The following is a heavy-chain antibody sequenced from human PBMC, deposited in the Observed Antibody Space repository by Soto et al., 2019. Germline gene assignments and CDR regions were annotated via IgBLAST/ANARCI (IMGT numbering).Heavy chain of an antibody. CDR3: ARQYYGSGSSHRLFDY. D-gene: IGHD3-10*01. V-gene: IGHV5-10-1*01. Sequence: PVASLRLSCKGSGYSFTSYWISWVRQMPGKGLEWMGRIDPSYSYTNYSPSFQGHVTISADKSISTAYLQWSSLKASDTAMYYCARQYYGSGSSHRLFDYWGQGTLVTVSS. J-gene: IGHJ4*02. CDR1: GYSFTSYW. CDR2: IDPSYSYT.